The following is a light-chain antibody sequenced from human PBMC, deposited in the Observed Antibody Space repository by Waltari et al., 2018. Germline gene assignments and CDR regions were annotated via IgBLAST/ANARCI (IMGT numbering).Light chain of an antibody. CDR1: TSNIGTNY. J-gene: IGLJ1*01. CDR2: DND. V-gene: IGLV1-51*01. Sequence: QSVLTQPPSVSATPGQKVTISCSGSTSNIGTNYFSWYRQLPGTAPKLVIYDNDQRPSGIPDRFACSKSGTSASLDITGLQTGDEADYVCGTWDSSLTTGGYVFGPGTTVTVL. CDR3: GTWDSSLTTGGYV.